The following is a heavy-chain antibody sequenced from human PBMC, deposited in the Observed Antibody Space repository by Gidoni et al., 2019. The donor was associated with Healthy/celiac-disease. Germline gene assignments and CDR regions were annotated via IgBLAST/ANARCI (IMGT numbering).Heavy chain of an antibody. Sequence: QVQLVQSGAEVKKPGASVKVSCKASGYTFTSYGISWVRQAPGQGLEWMGWISAYNGNTNYAQKLQGRVTMTTDTSTSTAYMELRSLRSDDTAVYYCAYCSGGSCYSGSFGMDVWGQGTTVTVSS. CDR2: ISAYNGNT. J-gene: IGHJ6*02. CDR1: GYTFTSYG. V-gene: IGHV1-18*01. CDR3: AYCSGGSCYSGSFGMDV. D-gene: IGHD2-15*01.